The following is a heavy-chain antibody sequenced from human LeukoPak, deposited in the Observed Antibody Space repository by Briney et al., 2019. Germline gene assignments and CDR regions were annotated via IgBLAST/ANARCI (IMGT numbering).Heavy chain of an antibody. CDR1: GGSISSYY. CDR2: IYYSGST. D-gene: IGHD3-22*01. V-gene: IGHV4-59*01. CDR3: ARDKGSGYYLGAFDI. Sequence: SETLSLTCTVSGGSISSYYWSWIRQPPGKGLEWIGYIYYSGSTNYNPSLKSRVTISVDTSKNQFSLKLSSVTAADTAVYYCARDKGSGYYLGAFDIWGQGTMVTVSS. J-gene: IGHJ3*02.